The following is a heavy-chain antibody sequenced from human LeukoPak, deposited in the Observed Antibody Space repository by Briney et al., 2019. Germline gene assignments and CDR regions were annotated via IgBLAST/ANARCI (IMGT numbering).Heavy chain of an antibody. CDR3: ARGGYSYYY. CDR1: GGCISNYY. D-gene: IGHD5-24*01. Sequence: SETLSLTCTVSGGCISNYYWRWIRQPPPTRLEGIGYIYYSGSPNYNPSLKSRVHISVDTSKNQFSLNLSSVTAADTAVYYCARGGYSYYYWGQGTLVTVSS. CDR2: IYYSGSP. V-gene: IGHV4-59*01. J-gene: IGHJ4*02.